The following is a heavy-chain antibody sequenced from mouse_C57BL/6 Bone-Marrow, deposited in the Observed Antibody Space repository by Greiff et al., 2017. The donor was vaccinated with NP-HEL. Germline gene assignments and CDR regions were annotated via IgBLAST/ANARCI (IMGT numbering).Heavy chain of an antibody. CDR3: ARDYGSSYKGDYFDY. V-gene: IGHV1-81*01. CDR2: IYPRSGNT. D-gene: IGHD1-1*01. CDR1: GYTFTSYG. J-gene: IGHJ2*01. Sequence: QVQLQQSGAELARPGASVKLSCKASGYTFTSYGISWVKQRTGQGLEWIGEIYPRSGNTYYNEKFKGKATLTADKSSSTAYMELRSLTSEDSAVYFCARDYGSSYKGDYFDYWGQGTTLTVSS.